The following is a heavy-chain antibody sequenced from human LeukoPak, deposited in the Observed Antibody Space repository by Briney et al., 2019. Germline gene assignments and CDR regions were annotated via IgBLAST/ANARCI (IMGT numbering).Heavy chain of an antibody. CDR1: GFTFDDYA. V-gene: IGHV3-9*03. J-gene: IGHJ3*02. CDR3: AKDEGRYSYGFLDAFDI. Sequence: GRSLRLSCAASGFTFDDYAMHWVRQAPGKGLEWVSGISWNSGSISYADSVKGRFTISRDNAKNSLYLQMNSLRAEDMALYYCAKDEGRYSYGFLDAFDIWGQGTMVTVSS. D-gene: IGHD5-18*01. CDR2: ISWNSGSI.